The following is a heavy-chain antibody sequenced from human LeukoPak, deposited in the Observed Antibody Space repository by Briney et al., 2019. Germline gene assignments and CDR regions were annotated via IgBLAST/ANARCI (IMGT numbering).Heavy chain of an antibody. J-gene: IGHJ4*02. D-gene: IGHD3-16*01. V-gene: IGHV3-74*01. CDR2: ISSDGGTT. Sequence: PGGSLRLSCAVSGFAFSSYWMHWVRQAPGKGPMWVSRISSDGGTTNYADSVKGRFTISRDNAKNTLFLQMNSLRAEDTAVYYCACFIYDSSDNWGQGTLVTVSS. CDR3: ACFIYDSSDN. CDR1: GFAFSSYW.